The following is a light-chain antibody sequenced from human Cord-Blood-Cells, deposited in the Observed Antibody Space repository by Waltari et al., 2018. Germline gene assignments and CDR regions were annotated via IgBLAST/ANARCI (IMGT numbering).Light chain of an antibody. CDR2: DVS. Sequence: QSALTQPASVSGSPGQSITISCTGTSSDVGGYNYVSWYQQHPGKAPKLMIYDVSKRPSGVSNRFSGSKSGNAASRTISGLQAEDEADYCCSSYTSSSTVVFGGGTKLTVL. CDR3: SSYTSSSTVV. V-gene: IGLV2-14*01. J-gene: IGLJ2*01. CDR1: SSDVGGYNY.